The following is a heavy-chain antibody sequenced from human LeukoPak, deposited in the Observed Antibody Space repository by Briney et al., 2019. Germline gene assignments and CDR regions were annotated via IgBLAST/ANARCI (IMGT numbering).Heavy chain of an antibody. J-gene: IGHJ4*02. CDR2: INRDGSRI. D-gene: IGHD1-26*01. V-gene: IGHV3-74*01. Sequence: PGGSLRLSCAASGFTLSKYWMHWVRQAPGKGPVWVSRINRDGSRIDYADSVKGRFTISRDSDKNTLYLQMNSLRAEDTAVYYCSRDFVGADDYWGQGTLVTVPS. CDR1: GFTLSKYW. CDR3: SRDFVGADDY.